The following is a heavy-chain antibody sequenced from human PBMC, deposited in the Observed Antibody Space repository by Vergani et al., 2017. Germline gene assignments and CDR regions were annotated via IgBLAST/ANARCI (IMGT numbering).Heavy chain of an antibody. Sequence: EVQLVQSGAEVKKPGESLRISCKGSGYSFTSYWISWVRQMPGKGLEWMGRIAPSDSYTNYSPSFQGHVTISADKSISTAYLQWSSLKASGTAMYYCARPYWSGLNYYGMDVWGQGTTVTVSS. CDR2: IAPSDSYT. J-gene: IGHJ6*02. D-gene: IGHD3-3*01. CDR1: GYSFTSYW. V-gene: IGHV5-10-1*03. CDR3: ARPYWSGLNYYGMDV.